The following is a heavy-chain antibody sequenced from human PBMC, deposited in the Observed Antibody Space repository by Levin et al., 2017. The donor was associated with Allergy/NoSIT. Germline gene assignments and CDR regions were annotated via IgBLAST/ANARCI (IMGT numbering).Heavy chain of an antibody. CDR1: GFTFDDYA. D-gene: IGHD3-22*01. CDR3: AKDIYYYDSSGYQSYGMDG. J-gene: IGHJ6*02. V-gene: IGHV3-9*01. CDR2: ISWNSGSI. Sequence: LSLTCAASGFTFDDYAMHWVRQAPGKGLEWVSGISWNSGSIGYADSVKGRFTISRDNAKNSLYLQMNSLRAEDTALYYCAKDIYYYDSSGYQSYGMDGWGQGTTVTVSS.